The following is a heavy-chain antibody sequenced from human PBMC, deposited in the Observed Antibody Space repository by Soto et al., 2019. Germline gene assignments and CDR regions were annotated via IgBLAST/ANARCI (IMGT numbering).Heavy chain of an antibody. V-gene: IGHV1-18*04. CDR1: GYTFTSYG. J-gene: IGHJ6*02. D-gene: IGHD4-17*01. Sequence: ASVKVSCKASGYTFTSYGISWVRQAPGQGLEWMGWISTYNGNTNYAQKLQGRVTMTTDTSTSTAYMELRSLRSGDTAVYYCARDQSYGDYVTNTLYYYYGMDVWGQGTTVTVSS. CDR2: ISTYNGNT. CDR3: ARDQSYGDYVTNTLYYYYGMDV.